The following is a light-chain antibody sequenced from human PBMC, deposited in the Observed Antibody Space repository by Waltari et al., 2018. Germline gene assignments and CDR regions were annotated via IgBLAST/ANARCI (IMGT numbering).Light chain of an antibody. Sequence: DIVMTQSPLSLPVTPGEPASISCRYSQSLLHSNGYNYLDWYLQNPGQSPQILIYLGSNRASGVPDRFSGSGSGTDFTLKISRVEAEDAGVYYCMEALQSVTFGQGTRLEIK. CDR1: QSLLHSNGYNY. CDR3: MEALQSVT. CDR2: LGS. J-gene: IGKJ5*01. V-gene: IGKV2-28*01.